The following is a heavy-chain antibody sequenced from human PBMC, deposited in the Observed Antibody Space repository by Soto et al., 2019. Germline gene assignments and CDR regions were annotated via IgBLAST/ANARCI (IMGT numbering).Heavy chain of an antibody. V-gene: IGHV1-3*01. CDR3: ARAVAVAADFDY. CDR1: GYTFTGYY. Sequence: GASVKVSCKASGYTFTGYYMHWVRQAPGQGLEWMGWINAGNGNTKYSQKFQGRVAITRDTSASTAYMELSSLRSEDTAVYYCARAVAVAADFDYCGQGTLVTVSS. J-gene: IGHJ4*02. CDR2: INAGNGNT. D-gene: IGHD6-19*01.